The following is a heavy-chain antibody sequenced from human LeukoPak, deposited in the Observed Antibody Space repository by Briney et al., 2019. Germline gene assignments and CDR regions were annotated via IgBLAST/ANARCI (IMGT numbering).Heavy chain of an antibody. CDR3: AKAFYSGSYYSDY. J-gene: IGHJ4*02. CDR1: GFTFDDYA. V-gene: IGHV3-9*01. CDR2: ISWNSGSI. D-gene: IGHD1-26*01. Sequence: PGGSLTLSCAASGFTFDDYAMHWVRQAPGKGLEWVSGISWNSGSIGYADSVKGRFTISRDNAKNSLYLQMNSLRAEDTALYYCAKAFYSGSYYSDYWGQGTLVTVSS.